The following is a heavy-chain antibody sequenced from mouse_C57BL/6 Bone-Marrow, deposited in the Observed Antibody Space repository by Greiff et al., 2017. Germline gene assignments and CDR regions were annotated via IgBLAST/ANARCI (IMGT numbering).Heavy chain of an antibody. D-gene: IGHD2-1*01. J-gene: IGHJ2*01. Sequence: EVQLQQSGAELVRPGASVKLSCTASGFNIKDDYMHWVKQRPEQGLEWIGWIDPENGDTEYASKFQGKATITADTSSNTAYLQLSSLTSEDTAVYYCTYYYGNENYWGQGTTLTVSS. CDR3: TYYYGNENY. CDR2: IDPENGDT. CDR1: GFNIKDDY. V-gene: IGHV14-4*01.